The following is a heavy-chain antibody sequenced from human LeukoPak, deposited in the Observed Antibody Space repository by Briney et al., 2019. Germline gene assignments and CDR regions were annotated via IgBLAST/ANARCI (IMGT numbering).Heavy chain of an antibody. D-gene: IGHD6-13*01. CDR2: MNPNSGNT. CDR3: ARGHSSSWYSFYYFDY. J-gene: IGHJ4*02. CDR1: GYTFTSYD. V-gene: IGHV1-8*01. Sequence: GASVKVSCKASGYTFTSYDINWVRQATGQGLEWMGWMNPNSGNTGYAQKFQGRVTMTRNTSISTAYMELSSLRSEDTAVYYCARGHSSSWYSFYYFDYWGQGTLVTVSS.